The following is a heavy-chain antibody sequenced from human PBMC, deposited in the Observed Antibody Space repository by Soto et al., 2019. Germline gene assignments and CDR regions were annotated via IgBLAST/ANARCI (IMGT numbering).Heavy chain of an antibody. CDR2: IIPILGIA. Sequence: SVKVSCKASGGTFSSYTISWVRQAPGQGLEWMGRIIPILGIANYAQKFQGRVTITADKSTSTAYMELSSLRSEDTAVYYCARDQSFDRNYYYGIDVWGQGTTVTVSS. J-gene: IGHJ6*02. CDR1: GGTFSSYT. CDR3: ARDQSFDRNYYYGIDV. V-gene: IGHV1-69*04.